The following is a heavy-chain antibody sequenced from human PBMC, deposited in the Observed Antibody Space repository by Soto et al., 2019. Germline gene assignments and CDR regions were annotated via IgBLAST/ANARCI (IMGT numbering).Heavy chain of an antibody. CDR3: AKYSVSSAFDI. V-gene: IGHV3-30*18. CDR2: ISYDGSNK. D-gene: IGHD6-13*01. J-gene: IGHJ3*02. CDR1: GFTFSSYG. Sequence: QVQLVESGGGVVQPGRSLRLSCAASGFTFSSYGMHWVRQAPGKGLEWVAVISYDGSNKYYADSVKGRFTISRDNSKNTLYLQMNSLRAEDTAVYYCAKYSVSSAFDIWGQGTMVTVSS.